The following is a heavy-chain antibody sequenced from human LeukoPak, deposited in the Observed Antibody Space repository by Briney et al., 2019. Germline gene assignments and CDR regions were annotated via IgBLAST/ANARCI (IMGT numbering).Heavy chain of an antibody. Sequence: ASVKVSCKASGYTFTSYYMHWVRQAPGQGLEWMGIINPSGGSTSYAQKFQGRVTMTRDTSTSTVCMELSSLRSEDTAVYYCAREEVVPAASPGMDVWGQGTTVTVSS. D-gene: IGHD2-2*01. CDR3: AREEVVPAASPGMDV. CDR2: INPSGGST. CDR1: GYTFTSYY. V-gene: IGHV1-46*01. J-gene: IGHJ6*02.